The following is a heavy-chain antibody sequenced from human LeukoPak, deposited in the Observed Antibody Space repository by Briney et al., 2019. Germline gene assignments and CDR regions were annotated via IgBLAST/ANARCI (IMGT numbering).Heavy chain of an antibody. Sequence: GGSLRLSCAAPGFTFSSDAMSWGRQALGKGLEGVSAMTGSGENTYSTDSGKGRFTISRDNSKNTLYLQMNSLRPDDTAVYYCARGTGVYGIDFWGEGTLVTVSS. V-gene: IGHV3-23*01. CDR1: GFTFSSDA. D-gene: IGHD6-13*01. J-gene: IGHJ4*02. CDR3: ARGTGVYGIDF. CDR2: MTGSGENT.